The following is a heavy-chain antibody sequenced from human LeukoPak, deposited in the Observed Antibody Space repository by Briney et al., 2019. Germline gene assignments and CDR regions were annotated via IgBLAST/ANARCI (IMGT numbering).Heavy chain of an antibody. Sequence: SETLSLTCTVSGYSISSGYYWGWIRQPPGKGLEWIGSIYHSGSTNYNPSPKSRVTISVDTSKNQFSLKLSSVTAADTAVYYCARRAGRVVITHYYMDVWGKGTTVTVSS. J-gene: IGHJ6*03. V-gene: IGHV4-38-2*02. CDR1: GYSISSGYY. CDR2: IYHSGST. D-gene: IGHD3-22*01. CDR3: ARRAGRVVITHYYMDV.